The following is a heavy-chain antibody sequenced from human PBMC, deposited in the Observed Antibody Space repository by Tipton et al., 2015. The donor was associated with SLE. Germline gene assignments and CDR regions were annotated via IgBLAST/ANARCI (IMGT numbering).Heavy chain of an antibody. CDR2: IYYSGST. CDR3: ARDGGLGYCTNGVCPSDL. Sequence: LRLSCAVSGGSISSGSYYWSWIRQPPGKGLEWIGYIYYSGSTNYNPSLKSRVTISVDTSKNQFSLKLSSVTAADTAVYYCARDGGLGYCTNGVCPSDLWGRGTLVTVSS. D-gene: IGHD2-8*01. J-gene: IGHJ2*01. V-gene: IGHV4-61*01. CDR1: GGSISSGSYY.